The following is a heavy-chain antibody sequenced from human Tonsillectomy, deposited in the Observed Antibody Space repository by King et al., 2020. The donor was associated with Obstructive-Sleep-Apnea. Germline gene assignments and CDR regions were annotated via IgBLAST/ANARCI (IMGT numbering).Heavy chain of an antibody. D-gene: IGHD1-1*01. Sequence: VQLVESGAEVKKPGASVKVSCKASGYTFTSYGISWVRRSPGQGLEGMGWSSDYNGNTNYAQKLQGRVTMTTDTSTSTAYMELRSLRSDDTAVYYCARVGPFRTPFDYWGQGTLVTVSS. V-gene: IGHV1-18*04. CDR2: SSDYNGNT. CDR1: GYTFTSYG. CDR3: ARVGPFRTPFDY. J-gene: IGHJ4*02.